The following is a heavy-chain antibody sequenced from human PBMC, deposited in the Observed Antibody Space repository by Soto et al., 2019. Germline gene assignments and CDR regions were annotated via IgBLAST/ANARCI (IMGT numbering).Heavy chain of an antibody. CDR2: ISADGSDK. D-gene: IGHD3-3*01. V-gene: IGHV3-30*18. CDR3: TKGSEVARQELDY. CDR1: GFTFSNFG. J-gene: IGHJ4*02. Sequence: QVQLVESGGGVVQPGRSLRLSCAASGFTFSNFGMHWGRQAPGKGLEWVAAISADGSDKYFSDSVKGRFTISRDNSKNTLFLQMNSLRVEDTAVYYCTKGSEVARQELDYWGQGTLVTVCS.